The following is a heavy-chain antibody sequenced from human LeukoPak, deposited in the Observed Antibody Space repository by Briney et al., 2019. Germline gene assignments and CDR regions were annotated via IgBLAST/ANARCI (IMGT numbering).Heavy chain of an antibody. V-gene: IGHV3-30*03. D-gene: IGHD5-12*01. CDR3: ARQGYDFSFDY. CDR1: GFTFSSYG. Sequence: GGSLRLSCAASGFTFSSYGMHWVRQAPGKGLEWVAVISYDGGNKSYADSVKGRFTISRDNSKNTLHLQMNSLRAEDTAVYYCARQGYDFSFDYWGQGTLVTVSP. CDR2: ISYDGGNK. J-gene: IGHJ4*02.